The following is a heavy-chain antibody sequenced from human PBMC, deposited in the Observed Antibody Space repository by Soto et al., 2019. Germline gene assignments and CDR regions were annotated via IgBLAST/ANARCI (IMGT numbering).Heavy chain of an antibody. CDR1: GFTFSSYA. Sequence: GGSLRLSCAASGFTFSSYAMHWVRQAPGKGLEWVAVISYDGSNKYYADSVKGRFTISRDNPKNTLYLQMNSLRAEDTAVYYCARPTAAWTYYDFWSGYQWNYGMDVWGQGTTVTVSS. CDR3: ARPTAAWTYYDFWSGYQWNYGMDV. D-gene: IGHD3-3*01. J-gene: IGHJ6*02. V-gene: IGHV3-30-3*01. CDR2: ISYDGSNK.